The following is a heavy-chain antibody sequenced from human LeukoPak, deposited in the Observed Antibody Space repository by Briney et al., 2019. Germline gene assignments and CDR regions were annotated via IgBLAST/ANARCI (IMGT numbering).Heavy chain of an antibody. Sequence: PSETLSLTCAVYGGSFSGYYWSWIRQAPGKGLEWVSYISGSSSTISYAASVKGRFTISRDNAKNSLYLQMNSLRAEDTAVYYCAPLRGYSWGGKDYWGQGTLVTVSS. CDR2: ISGSSSTI. CDR1: GGSFSGYY. V-gene: IGHV3-11*01. CDR3: APLRGYSWGGKDY. D-gene: IGHD5-18*01. J-gene: IGHJ4*02.